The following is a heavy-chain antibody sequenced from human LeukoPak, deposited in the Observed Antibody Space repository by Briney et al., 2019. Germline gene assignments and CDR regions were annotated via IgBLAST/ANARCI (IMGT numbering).Heavy chain of an antibody. J-gene: IGHJ4*02. V-gene: IGHV1-69*13. CDR3: ARATRHYYYDSSGYPYYFDY. D-gene: IGHD3-22*01. CDR1: GYTFTGYF. CDR2: IIPIFGTA. Sequence: ASVKVSCKASGYTFTGYFMHWVRQAPGQGLEWMGGIIPIFGTANYAQKFQGRVTITADESTSTAYMELSSLRSEDTAVYYCARATRHYYYDSSGYPYYFDYWGQGTLVTVSS.